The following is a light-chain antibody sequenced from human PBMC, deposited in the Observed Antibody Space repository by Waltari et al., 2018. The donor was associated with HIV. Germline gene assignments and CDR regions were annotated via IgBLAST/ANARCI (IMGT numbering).Light chain of an antibody. J-gene: IGLJ3*02. CDR2: GNT. CDR1: SSNIGAGYD. CDR3: QSYDSSLSAWV. V-gene: IGLV1-40*01. Sequence: QSVLTQPPSVSGAPGRRVTISCTGSSSNIGAGYDVHWYQQFPGTAPKLLIYGNTDRRAGVPDRFSGSKSGTSASLAITWLQAEDEADYYCQSYDSSLSAWVFGGGTKLTVL.